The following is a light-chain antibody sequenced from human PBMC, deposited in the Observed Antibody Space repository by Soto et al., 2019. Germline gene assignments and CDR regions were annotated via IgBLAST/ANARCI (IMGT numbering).Light chain of an antibody. Sequence: QSVLTQPPSASGSPGQSVTISCTGTSSDVGGYNYVSWYQQHPGKAPKLMIYEVTKRPSGVPDRFSGSKSGNTASLTVSWRLAEDEAGYYCSSHAGIINVVFGGGTKLTVL. V-gene: IGLV2-8*01. CDR1: SSDVGGYNY. CDR2: EVT. CDR3: SSHAGIINVV. J-gene: IGLJ3*02.